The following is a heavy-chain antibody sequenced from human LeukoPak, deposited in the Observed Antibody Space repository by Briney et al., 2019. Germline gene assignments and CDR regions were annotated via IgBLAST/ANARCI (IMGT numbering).Heavy chain of an antibody. V-gene: IGHV3-21*01. CDR3: ARVGTPTYYYGSGSDLNWFDP. CDR1: GFTFSSYS. J-gene: IGHJ5*02. D-gene: IGHD3-10*01. Sequence: PGGSLRLSCAASGFTFSSYSMNWVRQAPGKGLEWVSSISSSSSYIYYADSVKGRFTISRDNAKSSLYLQMNSLRDEDTAVYYCARVGTPTYYYGSGSDLNWFDPWGQGTLVTVSS. CDR2: ISSSSSYI.